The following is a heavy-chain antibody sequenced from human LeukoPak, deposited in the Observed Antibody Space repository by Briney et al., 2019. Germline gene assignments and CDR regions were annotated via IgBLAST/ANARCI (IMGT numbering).Heavy chain of an antibody. CDR2: ISYDGSNK. Sequence: PGRSLRLSCAASGFTFSSYGMHWVRQAPGKGLEWVAVISYDGSNKYYADSVKGRFTISRDNSKNTLYLQMNSLRAEDTAVHYCAKGDSGLLWFGESALIDYWGQGTLVTVSS. CDR1: GFTFSSYG. D-gene: IGHD3-10*01. V-gene: IGHV3-30*18. CDR3: AKGDSGLLWFGESALIDY. J-gene: IGHJ4*02.